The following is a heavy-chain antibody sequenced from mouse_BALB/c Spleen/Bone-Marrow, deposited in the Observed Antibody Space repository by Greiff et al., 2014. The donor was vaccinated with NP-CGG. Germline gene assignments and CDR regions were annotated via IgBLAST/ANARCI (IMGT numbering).Heavy chain of an antibody. Sequence: QVQLKESGAELVKPGALVKLSCKASGYTFTSYWMHWVKQRPGQGLEWIGEINPSNGRADYNEKFRSKATLTVDRSSSTAYMQLSSLTSEDSAVYYCARAGGYDGFAYWGQGTLVTVSA. CDR3: ARAGGYDGFAY. J-gene: IGHJ3*01. V-gene: IGHV1S81*02. D-gene: IGHD2-2*01. CDR2: INPSNGRA. CDR1: GYTFTSYW.